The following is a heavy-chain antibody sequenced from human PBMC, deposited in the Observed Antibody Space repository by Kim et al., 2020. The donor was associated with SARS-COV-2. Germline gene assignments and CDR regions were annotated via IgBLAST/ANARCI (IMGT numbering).Heavy chain of an antibody. CDR2: ISYDGSNK. CDR1: GFTFSSYA. Sequence: GGSLRLSCAASGFTFSSYAMHWVRQAPGKGLEWVAVISYDGSNKYYADSVKGRFTISRDNSKNTLYLQMNSLRAEDTAVYYCARDGWSTNLYYYYYYMDV. D-gene: IGHD3-10*01. CDR3: ARDGWSTNLYYYYYYMDV. J-gene: IGHJ6*03. V-gene: IGHV3-30-3*01.